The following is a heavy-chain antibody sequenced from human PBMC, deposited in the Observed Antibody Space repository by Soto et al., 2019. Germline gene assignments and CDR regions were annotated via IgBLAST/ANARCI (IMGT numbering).Heavy chain of an antibody. CDR2: VSWDSRSI. J-gene: IGHJ3*01. D-gene: IGHD4-17*01. V-gene: IGHV3-9*01. CDR1: GFIFDDYA. Sequence: EVQLVESGGGLVQPGRSLRLSCAASGFIFDDYAMHWVRQAPGKGLEWVSSVSWDSRSIAYAGSVQGRFTLSRDNAKNSLSLQMNSLTTEDAAFYYCARGTAVTTFPVFDLWGQETIVTVSS. CDR3: ARGTAVTTFPVFDL.